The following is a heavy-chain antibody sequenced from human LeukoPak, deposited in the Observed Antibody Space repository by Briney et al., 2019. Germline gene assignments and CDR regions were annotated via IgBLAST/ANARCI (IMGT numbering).Heavy chain of an antibody. D-gene: IGHD1-26*01. J-gene: IGHJ4*02. CDR2: ISWDGGST. V-gene: IGHV3-43D*03. Sequence: GKSLRLSCAASGFTFSSYAMHWVRQAPGKGLEWVSLISWDGGSTYYADSVKGRFTISRDNSKNSLYLQMNSLRTEDTALYYCAKSGSGSSTRVSYFDYWGQGTLVTVSS. CDR3: AKSGSGSSTRVSYFDY. CDR1: GFTFSSYA.